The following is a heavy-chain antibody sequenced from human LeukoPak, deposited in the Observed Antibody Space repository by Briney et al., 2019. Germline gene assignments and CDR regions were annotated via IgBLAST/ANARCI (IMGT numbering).Heavy chain of an antibody. D-gene: IGHD5-12*01. CDR3: AREPKYSGYDSDAFDI. J-gene: IGHJ3*02. V-gene: IGHV1-2*02. CDR1: GYTFTDYY. CDR2: INPNSGGT. Sequence: ASVKVSCKASGYTFTDYYIHWVRQAPGQGLEWMGWINPNSGGTNYAQKFQGRVTMTRDTSISTAYMELSRLRSDDTAVYYCAREPKYSGYDSDAFDIWGQGTMVTVSS.